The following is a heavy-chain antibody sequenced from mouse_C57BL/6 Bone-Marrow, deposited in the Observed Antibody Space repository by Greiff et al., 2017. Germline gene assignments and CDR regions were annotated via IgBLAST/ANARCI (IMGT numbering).Heavy chain of an antibody. CDR1: GYTFTSYW. V-gene: IGHV1-61*01. D-gene: IGHD1-1*01. CDR2: IYTSDSET. J-gene: IGHJ2*01. Sequence: QVQLQQPGAELVRPGSSVKLSCKASGYTFTSYWMDWVKQRPGQGLEWIGNIYTSDSETHYNQKFKDKATLTVDKSSSTAYMQLSSLSSEDSAVYYCARFEYYGSSRYYFDYWGQGTTLTVSS. CDR3: ARFEYYGSSRYYFDY.